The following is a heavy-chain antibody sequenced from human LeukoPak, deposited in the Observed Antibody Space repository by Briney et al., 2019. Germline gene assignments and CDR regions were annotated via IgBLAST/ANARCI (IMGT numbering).Heavy chain of an antibody. D-gene: IGHD3-3*01. CDR3: ARRKTLFWYFDY. J-gene: IGHJ4*02. V-gene: IGHV4-38-2*01. CDR1: GYSISSGYS. CDR2: TYSSGST. Sequence: KTSETLSLTCAVSGYSISSGYSWDWIRQSPGKGLEWIGNTYSSGSTYYNPSLKSRVTISVDTSENQFSLSLNSVTAADTAVYYCARRKTLFWYFDYWGQGTLVTVSS.